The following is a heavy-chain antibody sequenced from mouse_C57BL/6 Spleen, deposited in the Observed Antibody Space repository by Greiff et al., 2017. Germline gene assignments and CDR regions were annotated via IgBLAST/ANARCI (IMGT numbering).Heavy chain of an antibody. J-gene: IGHJ3*01. D-gene: IGHD2-2*01. CDR3: ANLYYGYDGFAY. V-gene: IGHV5-17*01. Sequence: EVKVVESGGGLVKPGGSLKLSCAASGFTFSDYGMHWVRQAPEKGLEWVAYISSGSSTIYYADTVKGRITLSRDNAKNTLFLQMTSLRSEDTAMYYCANLYYGYDGFAYWGQGTLVTVSA. CDR2: ISSGSSTI. CDR1: GFTFSDYG.